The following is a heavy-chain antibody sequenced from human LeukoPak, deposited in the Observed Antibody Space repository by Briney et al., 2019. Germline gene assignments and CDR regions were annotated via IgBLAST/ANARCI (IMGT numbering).Heavy chain of an antibody. CDR2: INPNSGGT. V-gene: IGHV1-2*02. D-gene: IGHD3-9*01. J-gene: IGHJ6*02. CDR3: ARDTGITIYPGVMDV. Sequence: ASVKVSCKASGYTFTVYYMHWVRQAPGQGLEWMGWINPNSGGTNYAQKFQGRVTMTRDTSISTAYMELSRLRSDDTAVYYCARDTGITIYPGVMDVWGQGTTVTVSS. CDR1: GYTFTVYY.